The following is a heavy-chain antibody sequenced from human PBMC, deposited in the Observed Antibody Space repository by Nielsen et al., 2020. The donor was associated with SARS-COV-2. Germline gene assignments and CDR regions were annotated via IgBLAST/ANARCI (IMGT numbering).Heavy chain of an antibody. J-gene: IGHJ4*02. D-gene: IGHD2-15*01. CDR3: ARTGVVVAATAYYFDY. V-gene: IGHV4-34*01. CDR2: INHSGST. CDR1: GGSFSGYY. Sequence: SQTLSLTCAVYGGSFSGYYWSLIRHPPGKGLEWIGEINHSGSTNYNPSLKSRVTISVDTSKNQFSLKLSSVTAADTAVYYCARTGVVVAATAYYFDYWGQGTLVTVSS.